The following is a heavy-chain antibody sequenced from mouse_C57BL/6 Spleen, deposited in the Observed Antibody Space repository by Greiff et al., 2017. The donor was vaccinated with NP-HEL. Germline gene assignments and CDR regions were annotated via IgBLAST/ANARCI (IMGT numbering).Heavy chain of an antibody. CDR2: IDPSDSET. Sequence: QVQLKEPGAELVRPGSSVKLSCKASGYTFTSYWMHWVKQRPIQGLEWIGNIDPSDSETHYNQKFKDKATLTVDKSSSTAYMQLSSLTSEDSAVYYCAKESYYYGTDWYFDVWGTGTTVTVSS. V-gene: IGHV1-52*01. CDR3: AKESYYYGTDWYFDV. D-gene: IGHD1-1*01. CDR1: GYTFTSYW. J-gene: IGHJ1*03.